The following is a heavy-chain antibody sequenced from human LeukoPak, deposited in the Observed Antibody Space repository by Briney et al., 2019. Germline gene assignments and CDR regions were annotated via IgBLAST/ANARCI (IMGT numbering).Heavy chain of an antibody. CDR1: GYNFTSYW. J-gene: IGHJ6*03. V-gene: IGHV5-51*01. CDR3: ARRSTLSYDYYMDV. Sequence: GESLKISCKGSGYNFTSYWIGWVRQMPGKGLEWMWIIYPGDSDTRYSPSFQGQVTISADKSISTAYLQWSSLKASDSAMYYCARRSTLSYDYYMDVWGKGTTVTVSS. D-gene: IGHD6-6*01. CDR2: IYPGDSDT.